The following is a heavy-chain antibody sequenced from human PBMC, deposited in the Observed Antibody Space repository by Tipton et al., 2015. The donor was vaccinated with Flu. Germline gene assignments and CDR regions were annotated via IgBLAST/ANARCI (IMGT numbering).Heavy chain of an antibody. CDR3: ARDGGFIVGATSLDY. J-gene: IGHJ4*02. Sequence: AVSGFTFSSYAMHWVRQAPGKGLEWVAVISYDGSNKYYADSVKGRFTISRDNSKNTLYLQMNSLRAEDTAVYYCARDGGFIVGATSLDYWGQGTLVTVSS. D-gene: IGHD1-26*01. CDR2: ISYDGSNK. V-gene: IGHV3-30*01. CDR1: GFTFSSYA.